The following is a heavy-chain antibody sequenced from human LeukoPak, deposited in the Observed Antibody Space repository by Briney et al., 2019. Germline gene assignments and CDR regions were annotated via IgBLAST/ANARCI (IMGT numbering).Heavy chain of an antibody. D-gene: IGHD3-10*01. J-gene: IGHJ6*04. CDR1: GFTVSSNY. V-gene: IGHV3-53*01. Sequence: GGSLRLSCAASGFTVSSNYMSWVRQAPGKGLEWGSVIYSGGSTYYADSVKCRFTISRDNSKNTLYLQMNSLRAEDTAVYYCARYYGSGSMGYYYGMDVWGKGTTVTVSS. CDR2: IYSGGST. CDR3: ARYYGSGSMGYYYGMDV.